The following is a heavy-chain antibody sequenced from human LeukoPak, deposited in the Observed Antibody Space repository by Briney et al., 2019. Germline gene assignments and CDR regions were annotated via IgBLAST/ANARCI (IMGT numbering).Heavy chain of an antibody. D-gene: IGHD5-24*01. J-gene: IGHJ4*02. V-gene: IGHV1-69*05. Sequence: SVKVSCKASGGTFSSYAISWVRQAPGQGLEWMGGIIPIFGTANYAQKFQGRVTITTDESTSTAYMELSSLRSEDTAAYYCARETRGWLQPGYFDYWGQGTLVTVSS. CDR3: ARETRGWLQPGYFDY. CDR2: IIPIFGTA. CDR1: GGTFSSYA.